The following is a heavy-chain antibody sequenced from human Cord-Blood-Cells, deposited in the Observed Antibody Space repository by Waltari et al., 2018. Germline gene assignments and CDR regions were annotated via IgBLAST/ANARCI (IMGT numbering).Heavy chain of an antibody. D-gene: IGHD6-6*01. CDR1: GFTFSSYW. J-gene: IGHJ4*02. CDR2: IKQDGSEK. Sequence: EVQLVESGGGLVQPGGSLRLSCAASGFTFSSYWMSWVGQAPGKGLEWVANIKQDGSEKYYVDSVKGRFTISRDNAKNSLYLQMNSLRAEDTAVYYCARESLRAARALDYWGQGTLVTVSS. CDR3: ARESLRAARALDY. V-gene: IGHV3-7*01.